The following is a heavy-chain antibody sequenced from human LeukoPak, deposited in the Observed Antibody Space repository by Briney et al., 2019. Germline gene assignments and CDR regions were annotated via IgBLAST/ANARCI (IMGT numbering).Heavy chain of an antibody. V-gene: IGHV3-73*01. D-gene: IGHD1-26*01. CDR2: IRSKANSYAT. CDR1: GFTFSGSA. J-gene: IGHJ6*03. CDR3: TSRGELPPMDV. Sequence: GGSLRLSCADSGFTFSGSAMHWVRQASGKGLEWVGRIRSKANSYATAYAASVKGRFTISRDDSKNTAYLQMNSLKTEDTAVYYCTSRGELPPMDVWGEGTTVTVSS.